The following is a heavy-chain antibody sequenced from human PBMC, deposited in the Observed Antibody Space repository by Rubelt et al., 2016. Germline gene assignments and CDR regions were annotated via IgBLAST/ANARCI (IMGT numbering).Heavy chain of an antibody. CDR1: GFTFSSYG. Sequence: GGGVVQPGRSLRLSCAASGFTFSSYGMHWVRQAPGKGLEWVAVIWYDGSNKYYADSVKGRFTISRDNSKNTLYLQMNSLRAEDTAVYYCARLAYYCGSGSSYNLDYWGQGTLVTVSS. D-gene: IGHD3-10*01. V-gene: IGHV3-33*01. J-gene: IGHJ4*02. CDR3: ARLAYYCGSGSSYNLDY. CDR2: IWYDGSNK.